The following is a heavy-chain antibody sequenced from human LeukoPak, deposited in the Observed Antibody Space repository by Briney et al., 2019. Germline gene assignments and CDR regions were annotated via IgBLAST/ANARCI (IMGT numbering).Heavy chain of an antibody. CDR2: IYSGGST. Sequence: GGSLRLSCAASGFTVSSNYMSWVRQAPGKGLEWVSVIYSGGSTYYADSVKGRFTISRDNSKNTLYLQMNSLRAEDTAVYYCVRLGFCSGVDCYWDPSYNLWGQGTLVTVSS. J-gene: IGHJ1*01. V-gene: IGHV3-53*01. CDR1: GFTVSSNY. D-gene: IGHD2-21*02. CDR3: VRLGFCSGVDCYWDPSYNL.